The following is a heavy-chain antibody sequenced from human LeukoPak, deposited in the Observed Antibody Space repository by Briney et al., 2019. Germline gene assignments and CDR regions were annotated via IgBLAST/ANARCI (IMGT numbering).Heavy chain of an antibody. D-gene: IGHD6-19*01. Sequence: ASVKVSCKASGYTFRNYGITWVRQAPGQGLEWMGWIGTYNGNTDYAQKFQGRVIMTADASTTTAHMELRSLRSDDTAVYYCARGRLKRVPFTKVAGALDYWGQGTRVTVSS. CDR1: GYTFRNYG. CDR2: IGTYNGNT. V-gene: IGHV1-18*01. J-gene: IGHJ4*02. CDR3: ARGRLKRVPFTKVAGALDY.